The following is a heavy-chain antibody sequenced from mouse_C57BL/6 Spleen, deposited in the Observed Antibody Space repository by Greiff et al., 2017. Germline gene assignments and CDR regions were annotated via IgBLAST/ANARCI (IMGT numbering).Heavy chain of an antibody. V-gene: IGHV1-18*01. D-gene: IGHD1-1*01. CDR2: INPNNGGT. Sequence: EVQLQQSGPELVKPGASVKIPCKASGYTFTDYNMDWVKQSHGKSLEWIGDINPNNGGTIYNQKFKGKATLTVDKSSSTAYMELRSLTSEDTAVYYCARWTYYYGSSYSYAMDYWGQGTSVTVSS. CDR3: ARWTYYYGSSYSYAMDY. J-gene: IGHJ4*01. CDR1: GYTFTDYN.